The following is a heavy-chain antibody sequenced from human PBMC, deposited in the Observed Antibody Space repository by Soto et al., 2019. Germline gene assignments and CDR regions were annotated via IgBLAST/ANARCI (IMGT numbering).Heavy chain of an antibody. V-gene: IGHV4-34*01. Sequence: SETLSLTCVVYGGSFSGYFWSWIRQPPGKGLEWIGEINHSGSTNYNPSLKSRVTISIDTSKNQFSLKLSSVTAADTAVYYCARGGIAARILDYWGQGTLVTVSS. CDR1: GGSFSGYF. D-gene: IGHD6-6*01. CDR2: INHSGST. J-gene: IGHJ4*02. CDR3: ARGGIAARILDY.